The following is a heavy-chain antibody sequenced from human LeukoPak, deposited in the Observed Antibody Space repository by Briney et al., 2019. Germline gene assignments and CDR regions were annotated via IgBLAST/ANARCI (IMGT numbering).Heavy chain of an antibody. CDR2: IRYDGSNK. V-gene: IGHV3-30*02. CDR1: GFTFSSYG. J-gene: IGHJ6*03. D-gene: IGHD5-18*01. CDR3: ARDVDTAMGPYYYYYMDV. Sequence: GGSLRLSCAASGFTFSSYGMHWVRQAPGKGLEWVAFIRYDGSNKYYADSVKGRFTISRDNSKNTLYLQMNSLRAEDTAVYYCARDVDTAMGPYYYYYMDVWGKGTTVTVSS.